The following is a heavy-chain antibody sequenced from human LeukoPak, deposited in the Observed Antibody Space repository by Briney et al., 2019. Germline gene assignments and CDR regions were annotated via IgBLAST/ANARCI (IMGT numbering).Heavy chain of an antibody. Sequence: GGSLRLSCEASGFTFSSYGMHWVRQAPGKGLEWVAVIWYDGSDKYYADSVKGRFTISRDNSKNTLYLQMNSLRTEDTAVYYCARDVLVAASNWFDPWGQGTLVTVSS. CDR3: ARDVLVAASNWFDP. CDR1: GFTFSSYG. D-gene: IGHD2-15*01. J-gene: IGHJ5*02. CDR2: IWYDGSDK. V-gene: IGHV3-33*01.